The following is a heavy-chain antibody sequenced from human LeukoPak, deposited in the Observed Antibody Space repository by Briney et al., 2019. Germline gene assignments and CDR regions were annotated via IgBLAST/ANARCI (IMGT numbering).Heavy chain of an antibody. CDR2: INPNSGGT. D-gene: IGHD5-18*01. CDR3: ARVDTGMVKPFDY. V-gene: IGHV1-2*06. J-gene: IGHJ4*02. Sequence: ASVKVSCKASGYTFTGYYMHWVRQAPGQGLEWMGRINPNSGGTNYAQKFQGRVTMTRDTSISTAYMELSRLRFDDTAVYYCARVDTGMVKPFDYWGQGTLVTVSS. CDR1: GYTFTGYY.